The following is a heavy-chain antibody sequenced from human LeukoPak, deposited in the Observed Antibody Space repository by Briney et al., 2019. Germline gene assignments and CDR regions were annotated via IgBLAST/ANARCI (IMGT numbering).Heavy chain of an antibody. J-gene: IGHJ5*02. CDR3: AKDSKVRGVGWFDP. D-gene: IGHD3-10*01. V-gene: IGHV3-23*01. CDR1: GYPLSYYA. Sequence: GGSLRLSCAASGYPLSYYAMSWVRRATGRGVEWVSAMSGSGGSTYYANSVKGRFTISRDNSKNTLYQQMNSLRAEDTAVYYCAKDSKVRGVGWFDPWGQGTLVTVSS. CDR2: MSGSGGST.